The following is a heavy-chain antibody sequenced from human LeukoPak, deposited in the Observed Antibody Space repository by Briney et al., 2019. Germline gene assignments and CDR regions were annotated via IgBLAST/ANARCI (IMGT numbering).Heavy chain of an antibody. CDR1: GFTFSDYY. CDR3: ASSVRSSWDVPNDAFDI. CDR2: ISSSGSTI. Sequence: GGSLRLSCAASGFTFSDYYMSWIRQAPGKGLEWVSYISSSGSTIYYADPVKGRFTISRDNSKNTLYLQMGSLRAEDMAVYYCASSVRSSWDVPNDAFDIWGQGTMVTVSS. V-gene: IGHV3-11*04. D-gene: IGHD6-13*01. J-gene: IGHJ3*02.